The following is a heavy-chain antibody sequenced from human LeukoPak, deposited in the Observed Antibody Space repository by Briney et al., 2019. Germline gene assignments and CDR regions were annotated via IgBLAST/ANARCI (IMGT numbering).Heavy chain of an antibody. D-gene: IGHD6-19*01. CDR2: IYSSGCT. V-gene: IGHV4-59*01. Sequence: SSETLSLTCTVSGGSISSYYWSWIRQPPGKGLEWIGYIYSSGCTNYNSSLKSRVTISVDTSKNQFSLKLTSVTAADTAVYYCARSGGYSSPQNYWGQGTLVTVSS. J-gene: IGHJ4*02. CDR1: GGSISSYY. CDR3: ARSGGYSSPQNY.